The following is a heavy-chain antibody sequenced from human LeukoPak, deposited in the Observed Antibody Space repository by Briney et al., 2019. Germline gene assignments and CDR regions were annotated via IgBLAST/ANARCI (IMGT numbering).Heavy chain of an antibody. V-gene: IGHV3-21*01. D-gene: IGHD3-3*01. CDR2: ISSSSSYI. J-gene: IGHJ4*02. Sequence: GGSLRLSCAASGFTFSSYSMNWVRQAPGKGLEWVSSISSSSSYIYYADSVKGRFTISRDNAKNSLYLQMNSLRAEDTAVYYCARAVGGTYYDFWSGYPFDYWGQGTLVTVSS. CDR3: ARAVGGTYYDFWSGYPFDY. CDR1: GFTFSSYS.